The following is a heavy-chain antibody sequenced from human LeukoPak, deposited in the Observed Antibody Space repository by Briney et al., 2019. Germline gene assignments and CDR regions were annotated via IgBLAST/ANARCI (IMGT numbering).Heavy chain of an antibody. CDR1: GYSISSGYY. Sequence: SETLSLTCTVSGYSISSGYYWGWIRQPPGKGLEWIGSIYHSGSTYYNPYLKSRVTISVDTSKSQFSLKLSSVTAADTAVYYCARTSYDFWSGYYNSYYYYYMDVWGKGTTVTVSS. D-gene: IGHD3-3*01. J-gene: IGHJ6*03. CDR3: ARTSYDFWSGYYNSYYYYYMDV. CDR2: IYHSGST. V-gene: IGHV4-38-2*02.